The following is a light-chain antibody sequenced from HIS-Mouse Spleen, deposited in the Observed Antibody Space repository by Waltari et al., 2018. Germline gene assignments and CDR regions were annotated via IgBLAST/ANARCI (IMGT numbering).Light chain of an antibody. J-gene: IGLJ2*01. CDR3: QAWDSSTVV. CDR1: HIGSKG. Sequence: SYVLTQPPSVSVAPGPTARIPCGGNHIGSKGVHWYQQKPGQAPVLVVYDDSDRPSGIPARFSGSNSGNTATLTISGTQAMDEADYYCQAWDSSTVVFGGGTKLTVL. V-gene: IGLV3-21*02. CDR2: DDS.